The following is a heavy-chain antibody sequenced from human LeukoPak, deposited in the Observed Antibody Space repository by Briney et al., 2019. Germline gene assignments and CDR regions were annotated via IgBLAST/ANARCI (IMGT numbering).Heavy chain of an antibody. V-gene: IGHV4-59*08. CDR1: GGSISSYY. CDR3: AILRGDGPVG. D-gene: IGHD2-21*02. CDR2: IYYSGST. J-gene: IGHJ4*02. Sequence: PSETLSLTCTVSGGSISSYYWSWIRQPPGKGLEWIGYIYYSGSTNYNPSLKSRVTISVDTSKNQFSLKLSSVTAADTAVYYCAILRGDGPVGWGQGTLVTVSS.